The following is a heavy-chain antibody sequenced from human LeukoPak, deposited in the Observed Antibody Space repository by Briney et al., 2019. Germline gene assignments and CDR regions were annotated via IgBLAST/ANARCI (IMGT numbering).Heavy chain of an antibody. CDR2: IYYSGST. J-gene: IGHJ4*02. CDR3: AGERGEEYSSGWYKRNYFDN. CDR1: GGSISSGGYY. V-gene: IGHV4-31*03. D-gene: IGHD6-19*01. Sequence: SETLSLTCTVSGGSISSGGYYWSWIRQHPGKGLEWIGYIYYSGSTYYNPSLKSRVTISVDTSKNQFSLKLSSVTAADTAVYYCAGERGEEYSSGWYKRNYFDNWGQGIRVTVSS.